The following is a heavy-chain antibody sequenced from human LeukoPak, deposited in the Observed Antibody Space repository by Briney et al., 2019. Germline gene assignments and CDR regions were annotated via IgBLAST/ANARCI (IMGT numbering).Heavy chain of an antibody. D-gene: IGHD5-12*01. J-gene: IGHJ4*02. CDR3: ARDIAATSGHF. Sequence: SGGPLRLSCAASGFTFSYYYMIGIHQAPGKGLEGVAYITSSGYDIYYADSVKGRCTISSGNAKKALFLQISSLKRRYGGRYFSARDIAATSGHFWRQGTLVSVSS. CDR1: GFTFSYYY. CDR2: ITSSGYDI. V-gene: IGHV3-11*01.